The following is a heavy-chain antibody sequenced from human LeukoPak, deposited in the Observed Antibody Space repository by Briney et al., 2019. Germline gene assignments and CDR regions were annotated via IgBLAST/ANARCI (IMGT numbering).Heavy chain of an antibody. D-gene: IGHD6-19*01. CDR3: ARDHGSQDSGAWYVFDY. V-gene: IGHV3-23*03. J-gene: IGHJ4*02. CDR1: GFTFNHYA. CDR2: FYYLRHT. Sequence: HPGVAPGHSRAARGFTFNHYALSLVPPAPREGPKGGSGFYYLRHTIYSDSVKGRFTISRDNSQNTLFLQMNSLRADDTAEYFCARDHGSQDSGAWYVFDYWGRGTLVTVSS.